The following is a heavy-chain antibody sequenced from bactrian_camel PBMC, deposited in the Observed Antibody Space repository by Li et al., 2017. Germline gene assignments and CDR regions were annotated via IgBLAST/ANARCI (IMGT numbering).Heavy chain of an antibody. CDR2: IDTDGST. V-gene: IGHV3S6*01. J-gene: IGHJ6*01. CDR1: KFTFSTYW. Sequence: HVQLVESGGGLVQPGGSLRLSCAASKFTFSTYWMYWVRQAPGKEREGVGTIDTDGSTRYADAVKGRFTIAQNNAKNTVYLQMNSLKPEDTAMYYCAARTRGGTWCGLFTSMYFSWGQGTQVTVS. CDR3: AARTRGGTWCGLFTSMYFS. D-gene: IGHD2*01.